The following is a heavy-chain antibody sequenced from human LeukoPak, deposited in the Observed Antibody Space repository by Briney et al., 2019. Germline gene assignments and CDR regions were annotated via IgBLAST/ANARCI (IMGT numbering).Heavy chain of an antibody. D-gene: IGHD1-20*01. J-gene: IGHJ4*02. CDR2: INPNSGGT. CDR3: ASSRLTGTVEGAFDY. Sequence: ASVKVSCKASGYTFTGYYMHWVRQAPGQGLEWMGWINPNSGGTNYAQKFQGRVTMTRDTSVSTAYMELSRLRSDDTAVYYCASSRLTGTVEGAFDYWGQGTLVTVSS. V-gene: IGHV1-2*02. CDR1: GYTFTGYY.